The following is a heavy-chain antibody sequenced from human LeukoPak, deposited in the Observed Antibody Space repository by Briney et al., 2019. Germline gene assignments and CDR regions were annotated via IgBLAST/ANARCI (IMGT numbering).Heavy chain of an antibody. CDR1: GYIFTSYG. CDR2: ISAYNGNT. D-gene: IGHD3-22*01. J-gene: IGHJ4*02. CDR3: ARDINYYDSSGYQYYFDY. Sequence: ASVKVSCKASGYIFTSYGISWVRQAPGQGLEWMGWISAYNGNTNYAQKLQGRVTMTTDTSTSTAYMELRSLRSDDTAVYYCARDINYYDSSGYQYYFDYWGQGTLVTVSS. V-gene: IGHV1-18*01.